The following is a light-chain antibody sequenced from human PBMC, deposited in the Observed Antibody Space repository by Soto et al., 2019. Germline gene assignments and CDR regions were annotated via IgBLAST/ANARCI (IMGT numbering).Light chain of an antibody. CDR3: QQDNNWPLWT. CDR2: GAS. V-gene: IGKV3-15*01. Sequence: EIVMTQSPATLSVSPGERATLSCRASQSVRSNLAWYQQKPGQAPRLLIYGASTRATGIPARFSGSGSGTEFTLTISSLQSEAFAVYYCQQDNNWPLWTFGQGTKVEIK. CDR1: QSVRSN. J-gene: IGKJ1*01.